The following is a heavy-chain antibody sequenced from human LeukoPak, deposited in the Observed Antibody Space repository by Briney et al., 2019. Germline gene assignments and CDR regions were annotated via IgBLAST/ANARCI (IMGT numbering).Heavy chain of an antibody. D-gene: IGHD6-13*01. CDR1: GLIFSSYA. V-gene: IGHV3-30*18. CDR2: IASNGGSE. CDR3: AKRGHYSINWYHYFDY. Sequence: GGSLILSCAASGLIFSSYAMSWVRQAPGKGLEWVAAIASNGGSEYYADSVKGRFTISRDNSKNTLFLQMNSLRPDDTAVYYCAKRGHYSINWYHYFDYWGQGTLVTVSS. J-gene: IGHJ4*02.